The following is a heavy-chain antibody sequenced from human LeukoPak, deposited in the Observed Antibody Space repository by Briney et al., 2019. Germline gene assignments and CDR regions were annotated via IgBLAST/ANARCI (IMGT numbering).Heavy chain of an antibody. CDR3: ARQSYSSLNWFDP. CDR2: IYYSGST. V-gene: IGHV4-39*01. J-gene: IGHJ5*02. D-gene: IGHD6-13*01. Sequence: SETLSLTCTVSGGSISSSSYYWGWIRQPPGKGLEWIESIYYSGSTYYNPSLKSRVTISVDTSKNQFSLKLSSVTAADTAVYYCARQSYSSLNWFDPWGQGTLVTVSS. CDR1: GGSISSSSYY.